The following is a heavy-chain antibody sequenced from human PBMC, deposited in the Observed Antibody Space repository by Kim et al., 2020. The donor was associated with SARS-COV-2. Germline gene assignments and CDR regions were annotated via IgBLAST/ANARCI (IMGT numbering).Heavy chain of an antibody. CDR1: GYSFTSYW. CDR3: ARQIDVPMVRGVIISPNWFDP. CDR2: IDPSDSYT. D-gene: IGHD3-10*01. V-gene: IGHV5-10-1*01. Sequence: GESLKISCKGSGYSFTSYWISWVRQMPGKGLEWMGRIDPSDSYTNYSPSFQGHVTISADKSISTAYLQWSSLKASDTGMYYCARQIDVPMVRGVIISPNWFDPWGQGTLVTVSS. J-gene: IGHJ5*02.